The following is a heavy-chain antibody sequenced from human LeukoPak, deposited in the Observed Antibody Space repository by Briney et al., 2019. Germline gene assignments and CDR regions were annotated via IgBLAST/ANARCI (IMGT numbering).Heavy chain of an antibody. CDR1: GASISSSTYY. D-gene: IGHD4-17*01. J-gene: IGHJ4*02. V-gene: IGHV4-39*01. Sequence: PSETLSLTCTVSGASISSSTYYWGWIRQPPGKGLEWIGSIYYSGDTYYNPSPKSRVTISVDTSKNQFSLKLSSVTAADTAVYYCARLDGDSLFDYWGQGTLVTVSS. CDR2: IYYSGDT. CDR3: ARLDGDSLFDY.